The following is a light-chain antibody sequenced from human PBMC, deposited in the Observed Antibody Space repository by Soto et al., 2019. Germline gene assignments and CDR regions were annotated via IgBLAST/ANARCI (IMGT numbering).Light chain of an antibody. CDR2: EVT. J-gene: IGLJ2*01. CDR1: NSDVGRYNL. V-gene: IGLV2-23*02. Sequence: QSVLTQPASVSGSPGQSITISCTGTNSDVGRYNLVSWYQQRPGQAPQVLIYEVTKRPSGVSDRFSGSKPGNTASLTISGLQAEDEGEYFCCSYASSTTYVIFGGGTK. CDR3: CSYASSTTYVI.